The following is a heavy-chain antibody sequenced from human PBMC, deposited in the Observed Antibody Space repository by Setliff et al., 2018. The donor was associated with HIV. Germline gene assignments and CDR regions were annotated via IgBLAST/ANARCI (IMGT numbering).Heavy chain of an antibody. J-gene: IGHJ3*02. V-gene: IGHV1-69*05. D-gene: IGHD1-26*01. CDR3: ARGHSHGYGYSGSYGPFDI. CDR2: IIPMFGTL. CDR1: GGPFSSYA. Sequence: SVKVSCKASGGPFSSYAINWVRQAPGQGLEWMGGIIPMFGTLNFAQKFQGRVTITTDESTSTAYMELNSLRSEDTVVYYCARGHSHGYGYSGSYGPFDIWGQGTMVTVSS.